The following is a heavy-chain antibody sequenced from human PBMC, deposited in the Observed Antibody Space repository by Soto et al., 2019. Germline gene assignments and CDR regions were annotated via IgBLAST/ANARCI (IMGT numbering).Heavy chain of an antibody. J-gene: IGHJ4*02. CDR1: GFTFSSYA. CDR2: ISGSGGST. CDR3: AKATYYYDSSDSQLDY. D-gene: IGHD3-22*01. V-gene: IGHV3-23*01. Sequence: PGGSLRLSCAASGFTFSSYAMSWVRQAPGKGLEWVSAISGSGGSTYYADSVKGRFTISRDNSKNTLYLQMNSLRAEDTAVYYCAKATYYYDSSDSQLDYWGQGTLVTVSS.